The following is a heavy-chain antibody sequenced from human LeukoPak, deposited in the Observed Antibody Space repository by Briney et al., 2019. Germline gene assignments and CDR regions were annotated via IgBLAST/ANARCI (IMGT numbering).Heavy chain of an antibody. Sequence: SETLSLTCTVSGGSISPYYWSFIRQPAGKGLEWIGRISTSGSSKYNPSLESRVTMSVDTSKNQFSLKVTSVTAADTAIYYCVRDIPIPGVLGVWGKGTTVTISS. D-gene: IGHD2-21*01. V-gene: IGHV4-4*07. J-gene: IGHJ6*04. CDR1: GGSISPYY. CDR3: VRDIPIPGVLGV. CDR2: ISTSGSS.